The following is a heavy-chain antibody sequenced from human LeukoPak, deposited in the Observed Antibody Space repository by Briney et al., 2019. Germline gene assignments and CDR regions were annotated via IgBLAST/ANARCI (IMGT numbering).Heavy chain of an antibody. V-gene: IGHV3-15*01. D-gene: IGHD2-2*02. CDR1: GFTFSNAW. J-gene: IGHJ4*02. Sequence: GGSLRLSCAASGFTFSNAWMSWVRQAPGKGLEWVGRIKSKTDGGTTDYAAPVKGRFTISRDDSKNTLYLQMNSLKTEDTAVYYCTTEYAVVPAAIDYWGQGTLVTVSS. CDR2: IKSKTDGGTT. CDR3: TTEYAVVPAAIDY.